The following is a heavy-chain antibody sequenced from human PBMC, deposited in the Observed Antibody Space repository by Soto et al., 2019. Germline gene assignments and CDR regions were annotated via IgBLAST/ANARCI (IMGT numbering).Heavy chain of an antibody. J-gene: IGHJ5*02. CDR3: ARDRNYDFWSGYPNWFDP. CDR2: ISSSGSTI. CDR1: VFTFSDYY. Sequence: QVQLVESGGGLVKPGGSLRLSCAASVFTFSDYYMSWIRQAPGKGLEWVSYISSSGSTIYYADSVRGRFTISRDNAKNSLYLQMNSLRAEDTAVYYCARDRNYDFWSGYPNWFDPWGQGTLVTVSS. D-gene: IGHD3-3*01. V-gene: IGHV3-11*01.